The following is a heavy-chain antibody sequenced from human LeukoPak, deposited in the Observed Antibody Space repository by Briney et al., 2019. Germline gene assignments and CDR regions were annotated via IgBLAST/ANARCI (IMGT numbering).Heavy chain of an antibody. D-gene: IGHD3-10*01. J-gene: IGHJ4*02. V-gene: IGHV4-39*07. CDR2: IYYSGST. CDR3: AREPGAGEEYYFDY. CDR1: GGSISSSSYY. Sequence: SETLSLTCTVSGGSISSSSYYWGWIRQPPGKGLEWIGSIYYSGSTYYNPSLKSRVTISVDMSKNQFSLKLSSVTAADTAVYYCAREPGAGEEYYFDYWGQGTLVTVSS.